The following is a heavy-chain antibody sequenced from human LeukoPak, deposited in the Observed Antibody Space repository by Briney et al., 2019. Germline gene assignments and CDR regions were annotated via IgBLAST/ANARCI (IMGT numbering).Heavy chain of an antibody. D-gene: IGHD3-10*01. V-gene: IGHV3-21*01. J-gene: IGHJ3*01. CDR1: GFTFRSYS. Sequence: PGGSLRLSCAASGFTFRSYSMNWVRQAPGKGLEWVSSINSDSNYIYYADSVQGRFTIFRDNAKNSLYLQMNSLRAEDTAVYYCAVAYYYGSGDAFDVWGQGTKVTVSS. CDR3: AVAYYYGSGDAFDV. CDR2: INSDSNYI.